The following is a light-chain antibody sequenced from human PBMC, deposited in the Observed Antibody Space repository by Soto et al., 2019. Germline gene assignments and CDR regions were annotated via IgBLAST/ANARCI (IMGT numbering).Light chain of an antibody. J-gene: IGLJ1*01. CDR2: STS. V-gene: IGLV1-44*01. CDR3: AAWDDRLDVYV. CDR1: SSNIGSNT. Sequence: QSFLTQPASASGSPGQIVAISCSGSSSNIGSNTVTWYQQLPGTAPKLLIYSTSQRSSGVPGRFSGSKSGASASLSISGLQSEDEADYYCAAWDDRLDVYVFGTGTKVTVL.